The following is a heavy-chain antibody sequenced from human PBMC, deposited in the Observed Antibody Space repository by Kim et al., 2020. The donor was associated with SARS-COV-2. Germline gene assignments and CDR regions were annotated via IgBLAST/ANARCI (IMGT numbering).Heavy chain of an antibody. J-gene: IGHJ4*02. V-gene: IGHV3-23*01. D-gene: IGHD3-3*01. CDR2: ISGSGGST. CDR1: GFTFSSYA. Sequence: GGSLRLSCAASGFTFSSYAMSWVRQAPGKGLEWVSAISGSGGSTYYADSVKGRFTISRDNSKNTLYLQMNSLRAEDTAVYYCAKERGERITIFGVAPIDSRPYFDYWGQGTLVTVSS. CDR3: AKERGERITIFGVAPIDSRPYFDY.